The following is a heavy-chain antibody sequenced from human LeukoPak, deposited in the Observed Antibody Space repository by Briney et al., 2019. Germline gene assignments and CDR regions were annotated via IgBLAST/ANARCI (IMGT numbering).Heavy chain of an antibody. Sequence: GGSLRLSCAASGFTVSSNYMSWVRQAPGRGLEWVSVIYSGGSTHYADSVKGRFTISRDNSKNTLYLQMNSLRAEDTAVYYCARGGGDYGDYVCEDVVCWFDPWGQGTLVTVSS. CDR2: IYSGGST. CDR3: ARGGGDYGDYVCEDVVCWFDP. V-gene: IGHV3-66*01. CDR1: GFTVSSNY. J-gene: IGHJ5*02. D-gene: IGHD4-17*01.